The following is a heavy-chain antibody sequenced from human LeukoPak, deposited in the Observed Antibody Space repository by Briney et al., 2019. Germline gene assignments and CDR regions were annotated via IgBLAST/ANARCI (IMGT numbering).Heavy chain of an antibody. J-gene: IGHJ3*02. D-gene: IGHD2-15*01. CDR1: GFTVSGNY. CDR3: ARGYSRAAFDI. V-gene: IGHV3-11*04. CDR2: ISSTGGTI. Sequence: GGSLRLSCAASGFTVSGNYMSWVRQAPGKGLEWVSFISSTGGTIYYADAVKGRFTVSRDNAKNSLLLQMNSLRAEDTALYYCARGYSRAAFDIWGQGTMVIVSS.